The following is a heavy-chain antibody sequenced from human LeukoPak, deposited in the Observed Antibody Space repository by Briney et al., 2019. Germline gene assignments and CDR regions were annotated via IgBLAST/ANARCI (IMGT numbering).Heavy chain of an antibody. V-gene: IGHV3-23*01. D-gene: IGHD5-12*01. CDR3: ARDSLEILRIVATTYYYYYYYMDV. J-gene: IGHJ6*03. CDR2: ISASGGRT. CDR1: GFTFDDYG. Sequence: GGSLRLSCAASGFTFDDYGMNWVRQAPGKGLEWVSAISASGGRTYYADSVKGRFTISRDNSKNTLYLQMNSLRAEDTAVYYCARDSLEILRIVATTYYYYYYYMDVWGKGTTVTVSS.